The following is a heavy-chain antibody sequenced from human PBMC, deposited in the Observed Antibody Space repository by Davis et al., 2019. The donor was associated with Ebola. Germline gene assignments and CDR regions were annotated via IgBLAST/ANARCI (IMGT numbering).Heavy chain of an antibody. CDR1: GFTFSSYG. Sequence: GQSLNISCAASGFTFSSYGMHWVSPAPGKGLEWVAVISYDGSNKYYSDSVKGRFTISRDNSKNTLYLQMNSLRAEDTAVYYCAKVVLQLWETFDYWGQGTLVTVSS. J-gene: IGHJ4*01. CDR3: AKVVLQLWETFDY. V-gene: IGHV3-30*18. D-gene: IGHD5-18*01. CDR2: ISYDGSNK.